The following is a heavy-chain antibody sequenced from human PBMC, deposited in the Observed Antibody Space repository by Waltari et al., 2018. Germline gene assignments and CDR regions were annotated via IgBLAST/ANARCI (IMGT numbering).Heavy chain of an antibody. CDR3: ARDPAGYSSSWYNWFDP. CDR2: INHSGST. Sequence: QVQLQQWGAGLLKPSETLSLTCAVYGGSFSGSYWSWIRQPPGKGLEWIGEINHSGSTNYNPSLKSRVTISVDTSKNQFSLKLSSVTAADTAVYYCARDPAGYSSSWYNWFDPWGQGTLVTVSS. D-gene: IGHD6-13*01. CDR1: GGSFSGSY. V-gene: IGHV4-34*01. J-gene: IGHJ5*02.